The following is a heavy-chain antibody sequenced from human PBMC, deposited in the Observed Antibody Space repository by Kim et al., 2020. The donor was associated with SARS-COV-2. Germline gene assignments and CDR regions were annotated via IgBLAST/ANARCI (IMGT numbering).Heavy chain of an antibody. CDR1: GGTFSSYA. Sequence: SVKVSCKASGGTFSSYAISWVRQVPGQGLEWMGGIIPIFGTANYAQKFQGRVTITADESTSTAYMELSSLRSEDTAVYYCARLGWATYCTNGVCYSGMDVWGQGTTVTVSS. V-gene: IGHV1-69*13. J-gene: IGHJ6*02. D-gene: IGHD2-8*01. CDR2: IIPIFGTA. CDR3: ARLGWATYCTNGVCYSGMDV.